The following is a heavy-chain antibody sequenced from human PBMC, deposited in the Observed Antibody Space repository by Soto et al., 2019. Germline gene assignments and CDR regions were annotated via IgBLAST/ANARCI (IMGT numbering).Heavy chain of an antibody. D-gene: IGHD6-19*01. CDR1: GFTVSSKY. J-gene: IGHJ4*02. CDR2: IYGGGTT. CDR3: VQTTGWPGFDF. V-gene: IGHV3-53*01. Sequence: PVGSLRLSCAASGFTVSSKYMTWVRQAPGKGLEWVSVIYGGGTTYYADSVKGRFTISRDNSKNTLFLQVNSLRVEDTAVYYCVQTTGWPGFDFWGQGTLVPVSS.